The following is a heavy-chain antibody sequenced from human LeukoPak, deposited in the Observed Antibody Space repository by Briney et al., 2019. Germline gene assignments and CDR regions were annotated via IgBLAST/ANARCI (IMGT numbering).Heavy chain of an antibody. V-gene: IGHV2-5*02. CDR2: IYWDDDK. CDR3: AHRRRKGGYYDSSGAFDI. Sequence: SGPTLVKPTQTLTLTCTFSGFSLSTSGVGVGWIRQPPGKALEWLALIYWDDDKRYSPSLKSRLTITKDTSKNQVVLTMTNMDPVDTATYYCAHRRRKGGYYDSSGAFDIWGQGTMVTVSS. CDR1: GFSLSTSGVG. J-gene: IGHJ3*02. D-gene: IGHD3-22*01.